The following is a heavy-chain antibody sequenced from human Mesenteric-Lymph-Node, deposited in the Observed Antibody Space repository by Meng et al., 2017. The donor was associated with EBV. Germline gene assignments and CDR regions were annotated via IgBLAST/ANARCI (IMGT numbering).Heavy chain of an antibody. CDR2: IYYSGST. Sequence: QLRRQEPGPGRLKPSETRSPPCTVSGGSISSISGYWGWSRHPPGKGLEWIGSIYYSGSTYYNPSLKSRVTISVDTSKNQFSLKLSSVTAADTAVYYCARTPGPVAVPFDYWGQGTLVTVSS. V-gene: IGHV4-39*01. CDR3: ARTPGPVAVPFDY. CDR1: GGSISSISGY. D-gene: IGHD6-19*01. J-gene: IGHJ4*02.